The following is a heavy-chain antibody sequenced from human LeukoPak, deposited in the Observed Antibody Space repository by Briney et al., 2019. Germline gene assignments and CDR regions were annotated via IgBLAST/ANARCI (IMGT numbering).Heavy chain of an antibody. J-gene: IGHJ4*02. CDR2: IKEDGSEK. V-gene: IGHV3-7*01. Sequence: GGSLRLSCAGSGFTFSSYWMSWVRQAPGKGLEWVANIKEDGSEKYYVDSVKGRFTISRDNAKNSVYLQMSSLRAEDTAVYYCAKDTWIVVAATSVLDYWGQGTLVTVSS. D-gene: IGHD2-15*01. CDR3: AKDTWIVVAATSVLDY. CDR1: GFTFSSYW.